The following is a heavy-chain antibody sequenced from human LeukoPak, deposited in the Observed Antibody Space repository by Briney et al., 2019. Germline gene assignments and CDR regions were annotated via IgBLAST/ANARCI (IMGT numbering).Heavy chain of an antibody. J-gene: IGHJ6*03. CDR2: IYHSGYA. V-gene: IGHV4-38-2*01. CDR1: GDSISSGYY. CDR3: ARSSTRTHYYHMDV. Sequence: SETLSLTCAVSGDSISSGYYWGWIRQPPGKGLEWIGTIYHSGYAYYNPPLQSRVAMSVDTSKNQFSLSLSSVTAADTAVYYCARSSTRTHYYHMDVWGKGTTVTVSS.